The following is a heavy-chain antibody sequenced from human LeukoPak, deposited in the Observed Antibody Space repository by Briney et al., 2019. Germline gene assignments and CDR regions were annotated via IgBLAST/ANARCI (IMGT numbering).Heavy chain of an antibody. CDR1: GYTFTSYD. J-gene: IGHJ6*02. CDR3: ARLHYDFWSGYHEGVYYGMDV. Sequence: GASVKVSCKASGYTFTSYDINWVRQAPGQGLEWMGWMNPNSGNTGYAQKFQGRVTMTRNTSISTAYMELSSLRSEDTAVYYCARLHYDFWSGYHEGVYYGMDVWGQGTTVTVSS. CDR2: MNPNSGNT. D-gene: IGHD3-3*01. V-gene: IGHV1-8*01.